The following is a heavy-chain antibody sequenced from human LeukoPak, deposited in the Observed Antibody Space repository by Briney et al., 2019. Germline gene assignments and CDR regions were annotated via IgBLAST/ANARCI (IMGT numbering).Heavy chain of an antibody. CDR2: FDPEDGET. CDR1: GYTLTELS. V-gene: IGHV1-24*01. J-gene: IGHJ4*02. Sequence: GASVKVSCKVSGYTLTELSMHWVRQAPGKGLEWMGGFDPEDGETIYAQKFQGRVTITRNTSISTAYMELSSLRSEDTAVYYCARSGSHFDYWGQGTLVTVSS. D-gene: IGHD1-26*01. CDR3: ARSGSHFDY.